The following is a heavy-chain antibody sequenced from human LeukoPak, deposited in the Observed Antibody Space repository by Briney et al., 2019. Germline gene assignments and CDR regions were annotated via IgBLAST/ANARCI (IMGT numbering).Heavy chain of an antibody. CDR3: ARENSGSVTFRGWPFDP. D-gene: IGHD3-16*01. J-gene: IGHJ5*02. CDR2: ISYDGSNK. V-gene: IGHV3-30*03. CDR1: GFTFSSYG. Sequence: PGGSLRLSCAASGFTFSSYGMHWVRQAPGKGLEWVAVISYDGSNKYYADSVKGRFTISRDNSKNTLYLQMNSLRAEDTAVYYCARENSGSVTFRGWPFDPWGQGTLVTVST.